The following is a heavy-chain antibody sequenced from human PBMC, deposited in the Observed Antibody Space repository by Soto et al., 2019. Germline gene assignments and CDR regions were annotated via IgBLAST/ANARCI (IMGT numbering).Heavy chain of an antibody. J-gene: IGHJ4*02. CDR2: IYYSGSST. CDR3: ARDSRTSGRFHASLDY. CDR1: GGSISSYY. V-gene: IGHV4-59*12. Sequence: SETLSLTCTVSGGSISSYYWSWIRQPPGKGLEWIGYIYYSGSSTSYADSVKGRFTISRDNAKNTLYLQMNSLRAEDTAVYYCARDSRTSGRFHASLDYWGQGTLVTVSS. D-gene: IGHD6-19*01.